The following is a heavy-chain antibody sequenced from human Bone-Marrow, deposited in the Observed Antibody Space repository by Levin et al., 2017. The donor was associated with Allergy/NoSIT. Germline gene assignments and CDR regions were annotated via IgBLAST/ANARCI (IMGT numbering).Heavy chain of an antibody. V-gene: IGHV3-48*02. CDR3: ARGVGVTDFISDS. Sequence: PGRSLRLSCTASGFTFSSHSMNWVRQAPGKGLEWISYIAATSASQYYADSVRGRFTISRDNAKNSLFLQMNSLRDEDTAVYYCARGVGVTDFISDSWGQGTLVAVSS. CDR1: GFTFSSHS. D-gene: IGHD3-10*01. J-gene: IGHJ4*02. CDR2: IAATSASQ.